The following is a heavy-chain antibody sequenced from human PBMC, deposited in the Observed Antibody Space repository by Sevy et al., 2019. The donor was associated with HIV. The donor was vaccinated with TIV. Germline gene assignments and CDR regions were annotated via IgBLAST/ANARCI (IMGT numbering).Heavy chain of an antibody. CDR2: IGTLGDT. CDR1: GFSFSGSD. J-gene: IGHJ5*02. Sequence: GGCLRLSCAGYGFSFSGSDMHWVRQPTGKGLEWISSIGTLGDTFYADSVKGRFTISRDNAKSSLYLEMSSLRAGDTAIYYCVRGLQTHCDRTACPLDHWGQGTLVTVSS. V-gene: IGHV3-13*01. D-gene: IGHD2-21*01. CDR3: VRGLQTHCDRTACPLDH.